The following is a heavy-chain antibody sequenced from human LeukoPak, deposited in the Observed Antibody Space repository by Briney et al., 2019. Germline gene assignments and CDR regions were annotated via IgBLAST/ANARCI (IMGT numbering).Heavy chain of an antibody. V-gene: IGHV3-23*01. CDR3: TKVLRTWYLDL. Sequence: GGSLRLSCAASGFTFSGYDMSWVRQAPGKGLEWVSSLSADGVGTTYADSVKGRYTVSRDFSANTLYLQMNSLRADDTAIYYCTKVLRTWYLDLWGRGALVTVSS. CDR1: GFTFSGYD. CDR2: LSADGVGT. J-gene: IGHJ2*01.